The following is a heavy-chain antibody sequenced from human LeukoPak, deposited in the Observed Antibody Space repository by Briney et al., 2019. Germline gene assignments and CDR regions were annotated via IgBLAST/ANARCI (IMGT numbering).Heavy chain of an antibody. Sequence: GGSLRLSCAASGFTFSSYAMHWVRQAPGKGLEWVAVVSYDGSNKYYADSVKGRFTISRDNSKNTLYLQMNSLRAEDTAVYYCARDVITMVRGVISYGMDVWGQGTTVTVSS. D-gene: IGHD3-10*01. CDR3: ARDVITMVRGVISYGMDV. V-gene: IGHV3-30-3*01. CDR2: VSYDGSNK. J-gene: IGHJ6*02. CDR1: GFTFSSYA.